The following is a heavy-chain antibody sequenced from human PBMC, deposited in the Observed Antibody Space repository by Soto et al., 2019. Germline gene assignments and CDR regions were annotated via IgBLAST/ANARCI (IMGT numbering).Heavy chain of an antibody. CDR1: GGSVNSDNFY. Sequence: SETLSLTCTVSGGSVNSDNFYWSWIRQPPGKGLEWIGYVFHIGNTNYNPSLKSRVTISVDTSKNQFSLKLSSVTAADTAVYYCARDYDFWRFEPWGQGTLVTVS. D-gene: IGHD3-3*01. J-gene: IGHJ5*02. CDR2: VFHIGNT. CDR3: ARDYDFWRFEP. V-gene: IGHV4-61*01.